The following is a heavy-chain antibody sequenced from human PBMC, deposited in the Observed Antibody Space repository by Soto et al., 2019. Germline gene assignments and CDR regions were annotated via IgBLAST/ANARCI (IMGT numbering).Heavy chain of an antibody. J-gene: IGHJ4*02. CDR2: IKPGTSDI. D-gene: IGHD3-16*01. CDR1: GYKLGSAW. V-gene: IGHV5-51*01. Sequence: VESLKISCEGAGYKLGSAWIGWVRRKPGKGLEWMGIIKPGTSDIRYSPSFRGQVTSSADEADSTAVWQWSSLKTPDTAIDHGARQLSFVCDSWGQGTLVTVS. CDR3: ARQLSFVCDS.